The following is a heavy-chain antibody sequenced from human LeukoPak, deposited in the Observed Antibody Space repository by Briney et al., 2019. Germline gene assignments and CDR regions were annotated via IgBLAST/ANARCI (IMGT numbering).Heavy chain of an antibody. D-gene: IGHD2/OR15-2a*01. Sequence: SETLSLTCTVSGGSISSYYWSWLRQPPGKGLEWSGYIYYSGSTNYNPSLKSRVTISVDTSKNQFSLKLTSMTAADTAIYYCATFSTVVLSPYDALDIWGQGTMVTVSS. CDR3: ATFSTVVLSPYDALDI. J-gene: IGHJ3*02. CDR2: IYYSGST. V-gene: IGHV4-59*12. CDR1: GGSISSYY.